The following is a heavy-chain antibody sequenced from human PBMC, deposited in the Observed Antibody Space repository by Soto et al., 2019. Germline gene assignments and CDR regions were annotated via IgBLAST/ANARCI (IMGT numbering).Heavy chain of an antibody. V-gene: IGHV4-30-2*01. J-gene: IGHJ4*02. D-gene: IGHD5-12*01. CDR1: GGPISSGGYS. CDR3: ARYAYEFDY. Sequence: PSETLSLTCAVSGGPISSGGYSWSWIRQPPGKGLEWIGYIYHSGSTYYNPSLKSRVTISVDRSKNQFSLKLSSVTAADTAVYYCARYAYEFDYWGQGTLVTVSS. CDR2: IYHSGST.